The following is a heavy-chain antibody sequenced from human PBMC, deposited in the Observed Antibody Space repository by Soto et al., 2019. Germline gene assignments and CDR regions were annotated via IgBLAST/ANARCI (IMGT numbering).Heavy chain of an antibody. D-gene: IGHD2-2*03. Sequence: SSETLSLTXTVSGDSISSNYWSWIRQPPGKGLEWIGNIYYSGNPTYNPSLMSRVTISVDTSKNEFSLRLSSVTAADTAVYYCARLNGYCISTNCHGYYGMDVWGQGTTVTVSS. CDR1: GDSISSNY. J-gene: IGHJ6*02. CDR3: ARLNGYCISTNCHGYYGMDV. V-gene: IGHV4-59*08. CDR2: IYYSGNP.